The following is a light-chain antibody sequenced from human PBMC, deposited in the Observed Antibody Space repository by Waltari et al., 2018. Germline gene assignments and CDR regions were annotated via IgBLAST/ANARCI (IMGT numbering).Light chain of an antibody. Sequence: EIVMTQSPATLSVSPGARATLSCRASKSVSSNLAWYQQKPGQAPRLLIYGASTRATGIPARFSGSGSGTEFTLTISSLQSEDFAVYYCQQYNNWPRTFGQGTKVEIK. CDR3: QQYNNWPRT. J-gene: IGKJ1*01. V-gene: IGKV3-15*01. CDR1: KSVSSN. CDR2: GAS.